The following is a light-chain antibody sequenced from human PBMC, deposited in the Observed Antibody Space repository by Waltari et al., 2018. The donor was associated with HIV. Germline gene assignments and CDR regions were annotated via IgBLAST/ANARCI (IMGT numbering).Light chain of an antibody. CDR1: ASNIGAGYD. V-gene: IGLV1-40*01. Sequence: QSVLTQPPSVSGAPGQRVTVSCTGSASNIGAGYDVHWYQKLPGTAPKRFINGKNNRPSGVPDRFSVSKSGASASLAITGLQGEDEGDYYCQTYDTDLKTYVFGSGTKVTVL. CDR2: GKN. J-gene: IGLJ1*01. CDR3: QTYDTDLKTYV.